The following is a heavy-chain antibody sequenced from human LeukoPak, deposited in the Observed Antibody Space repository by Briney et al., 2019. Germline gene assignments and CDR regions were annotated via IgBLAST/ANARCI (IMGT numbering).Heavy chain of an antibody. V-gene: IGHV3-30*02. D-gene: IGHD3-22*01. CDR2: IRYDGSNK. Sequence: GGSLRLSCAASGFTFSSYGMHWVRQAPGKGLEWVAFIRYDGSNKYYADSVKGRFTISRDNSKNTLYLQMNSLRAEDTAVYYCAKGSYDSSGLFDYWGQGTLVTVSS. CDR1: GFTFSSYG. CDR3: AKGSYDSSGLFDY. J-gene: IGHJ4*02.